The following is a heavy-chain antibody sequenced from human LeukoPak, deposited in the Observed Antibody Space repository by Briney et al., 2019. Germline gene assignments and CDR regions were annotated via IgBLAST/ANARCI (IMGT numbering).Heavy chain of an antibody. D-gene: IGHD1-1*01. CDR1: GFTFSNYW. Sequence: GGSLRLSCAASGFTFSNYWMTWVRQAPSKGLEWVAAIKEDGSEKYYVDSVKGRFTISRDNAKNSLYRQMSSLRAEDTAVYFCARTTYGDYWGQGTLVTVSS. CDR3: ARTTYGDY. J-gene: IGHJ4*02. CDR2: IKEDGSEK. V-gene: IGHV3-7*02.